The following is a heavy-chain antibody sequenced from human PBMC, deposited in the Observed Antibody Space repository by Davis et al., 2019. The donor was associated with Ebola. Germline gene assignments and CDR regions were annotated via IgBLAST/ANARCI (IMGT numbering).Heavy chain of an antibody. Sequence: ASVKVSCKASGYTFTDYAMNWVRQAPGQGLEWMGWINTNTGYPTYAQGFTGRFVFSLDTSVSTAYLQISSLTAEDTAVYFCAREIPQYNFDYWGQGTLVTVSS. CDR2: INTNTGYP. CDR1: GYTFTDYA. J-gene: IGHJ4*02. D-gene: IGHD1-1*01. CDR3: AREIPQYNFDY. V-gene: IGHV7-4-1*02.